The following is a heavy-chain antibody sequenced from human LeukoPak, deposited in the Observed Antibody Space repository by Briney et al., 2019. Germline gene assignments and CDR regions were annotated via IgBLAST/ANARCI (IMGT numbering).Heavy chain of an antibody. Sequence: SETLSLTCTVSGGSIASTNYYWAWIRQSPGKGLEWIGSDYYSGSTSYNPSLKSRVTMSLDTSKNQFSLELTSVTAADTAVYYCARDQVDYDIPDHFDYWGKGTLVTVSS. CDR1: GGSIASTNYY. CDR2: DYYSGST. V-gene: IGHV4-39*07. D-gene: IGHD3-22*01. CDR3: ARDQVDYDIPDHFDY. J-gene: IGHJ4*02.